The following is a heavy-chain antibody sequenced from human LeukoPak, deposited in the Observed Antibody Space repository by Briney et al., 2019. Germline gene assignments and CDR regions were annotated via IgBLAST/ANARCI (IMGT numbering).Heavy chain of an antibody. CDR2: INSRVSTT. J-gene: IGHJ4*02. V-gene: IGHV3-48*03. CDR3: VRDQKPGWYPDY. D-gene: IGHD6-19*01. CDR1: GFTFSSYE. Sequence: GGSPRLSCAASGFTFSSYEMNWVRQAPGKGLEWVSYINSRVSTTYYADSVKGRFTISRDNAKNSLYLQMNSLRAEDTAVYYCVRDQKPGWYPDYWGQGALVTVSS.